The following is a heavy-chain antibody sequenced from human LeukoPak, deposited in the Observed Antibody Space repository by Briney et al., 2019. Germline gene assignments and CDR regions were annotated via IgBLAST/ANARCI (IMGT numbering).Heavy chain of an antibody. CDR3: EKVGLYDYVWGSYRSLGVFDY. V-gene: IGHV3-23*01. CDR2: ISGSGGST. CDR1: GFTFSSYA. Sequence: GASLRLSCAASGFTFSSYAVSWVRQAPGKGLEWVSAISGSGGSTYYADSVKGRFTISRDNSKNTLYLQMNSLRAEDTAVYYCEKVGLYDYVWGSYRSLGVFDYWGQGTLVTVSS. J-gene: IGHJ4*02. D-gene: IGHD3-16*02.